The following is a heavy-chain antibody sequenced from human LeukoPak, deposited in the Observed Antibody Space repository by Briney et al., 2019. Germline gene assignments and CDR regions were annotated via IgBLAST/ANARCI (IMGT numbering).Heavy chain of an antibody. CDR3: ARRPAWGYYFDY. Sequence: PSETLSLTCTVSGGSISSYYWSWIRQPPGKGLEWIGYIYYSGSTNYNPSLKSRVTISVDTSKNQFSLKLSSVTAADTAVYYCARRPAWGYYFDYWGQGTLVTVSS. CDR2: IYYSGST. V-gene: IGHV4-59*08. D-gene: IGHD3-16*01. J-gene: IGHJ4*02. CDR1: GGSISSYY.